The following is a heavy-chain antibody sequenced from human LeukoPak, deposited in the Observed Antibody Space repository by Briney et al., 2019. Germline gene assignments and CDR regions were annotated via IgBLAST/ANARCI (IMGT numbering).Heavy chain of an antibody. Sequence: PGGSLRLSCAASGFTLSRFWMSWVRQAPGKGLEWVTNIKQDGSEKYYVDSVKGRFTISRDNAKNSLYLQMNSLRAEDTAVYYCARGSSPTVTPFDYWGQGTLVTVSS. V-gene: IGHV3-7*01. CDR1: GFTLSRFW. CDR3: ARGSSPTVTPFDY. CDR2: IKQDGSEK. J-gene: IGHJ4*02. D-gene: IGHD4-17*01.